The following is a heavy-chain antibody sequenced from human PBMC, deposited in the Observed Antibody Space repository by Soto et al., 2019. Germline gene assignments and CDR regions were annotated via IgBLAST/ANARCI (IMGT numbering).Heavy chain of an antibody. Sequence: QVQLQESGPGLVKPSETLSLTCTVSGGSISNKYWSWIRQPDGKGLEWIGRMSSSGVTNYSPSFKSRVTMSVDMSKNQFSLKLSSVTATDAAVYYCARALDSSGWYGDDAFDIWGQGTMVTVSS. J-gene: IGHJ3*02. CDR2: MSSSGVT. CDR3: ARALDSSGWYGDDAFDI. CDR1: GGSISNKY. V-gene: IGHV4-4*07. D-gene: IGHD6-19*01.